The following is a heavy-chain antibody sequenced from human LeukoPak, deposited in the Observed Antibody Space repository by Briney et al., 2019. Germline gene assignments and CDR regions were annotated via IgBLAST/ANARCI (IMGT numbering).Heavy chain of an antibody. CDR1: GYTFTTYG. CDR3: ARGLIAAAVAWFDP. CDR2: ISAYNGNT. D-gene: IGHD6-13*01. Sequence: GASVKASCKASGYTFTTYGINWVRQAPGQGLEWMGWISAYNGNTNFAQKLQGRVTMTTDTSTSTAYMELRSLRSDDTAVYYCARGLIAAAVAWFDPWGQGTLVTVSS. J-gene: IGHJ5*02. V-gene: IGHV1-18*01.